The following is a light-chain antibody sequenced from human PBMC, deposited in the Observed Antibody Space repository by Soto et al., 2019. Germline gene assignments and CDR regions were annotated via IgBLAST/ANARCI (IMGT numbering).Light chain of an antibody. CDR3: SSYPPTPAPYV. CDR2: DVT. CDR1: NSDVGGYNS. V-gene: IGLV2-14*01. Sequence: QSALTQPASMSGSPGQSITISCTGTNSDVGGYNSVSWYQQHPGKAPKLMIYDVTNRPSGVSSRFSGSKSGNTASLTISGLPAVAGSDYSSSSYPPTPAPYVFGTGTKVPGL. J-gene: IGLJ1*01.